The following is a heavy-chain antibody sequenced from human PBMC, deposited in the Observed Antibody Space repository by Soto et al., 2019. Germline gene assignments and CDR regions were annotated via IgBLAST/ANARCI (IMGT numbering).Heavy chain of an antibody. D-gene: IGHD3-22*01. J-gene: IGHJ4*02. CDR2: INAGDGNT. Sequence: QVQLVQSGAEEKKPGASVTVSCKASGYTFTYYTVHWVRQAPGQRLAWMGWINAGDGNTKYSPNFQGRVTITKDTFASTVYMERSSLRSEDTAVYFCTRDYYDSSGYYPKFDYWGQGTLVTVSS. V-gene: IGHV1-3*05. CDR3: TRDYYDSSGYYPKFDY. CDR1: GYTFTYYT.